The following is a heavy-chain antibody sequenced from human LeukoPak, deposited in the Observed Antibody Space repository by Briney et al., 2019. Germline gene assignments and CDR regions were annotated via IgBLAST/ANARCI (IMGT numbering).Heavy chain of an antibody. V-gene: IGHV3-23*01. CDR2: IGGSGGST. Sequence: GGSLRLSCVASEFTFSSYAMSWVRQAPGKGLEWVSGIGGSGGSTYYADSVKGRFTISRDNSKNTLYLQMNSLRAEDTAVYFCAKDGNYVPYYFDYWGQGTLVTVSS. J-gene: IGHJ4*02. CDR1: EFTFSSYA. CDR3: AKDGNYVPYYFDY. D-gene: IGHD3-16*01.